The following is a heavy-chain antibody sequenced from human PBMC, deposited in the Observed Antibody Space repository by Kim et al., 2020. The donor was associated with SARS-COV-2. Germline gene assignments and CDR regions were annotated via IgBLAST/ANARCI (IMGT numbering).Heavy chain of an antibody. J-gene: IGHJ6*02. V-gene: IGHV1-2*02. CDR3: ARDLRAQQLANYGMDV. Sequence: ASVKVSCKASGYTFTGYYMHWVRQAPGQGLEWMGWINPNSGGTNYAQKFQGRVTMTRDTSISTAYMELSRLRSDDTAVYYCARDLRAQQLANYGMDVWGQGTTVTVSS. CDR1: GYTFTGYY. CDR2: INPNSGGT. D-gene: IGHD6-13*01.